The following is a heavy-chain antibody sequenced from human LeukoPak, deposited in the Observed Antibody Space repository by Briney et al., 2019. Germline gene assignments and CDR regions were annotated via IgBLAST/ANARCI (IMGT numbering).Heavy chain of an antibody. J-gene: IGHJ5*02. Sequence: SETLSLTCTVSGGSISSSSYYWGWIRQPPGKGLEWIGSIYYSGSTYYNPSLKSRVTISVDTSKNQFSLKLSSVTAADTAVYYCVRGPYGSSISNWFDPWGQGLLVTVSS. V-gene: IGHV4-39*07. CDR3: VRGPYGSSISNWFDP. CDR2: IYYSGST. D-gene: IGHD3-10*01. CDR1: GGSISSSSYY.